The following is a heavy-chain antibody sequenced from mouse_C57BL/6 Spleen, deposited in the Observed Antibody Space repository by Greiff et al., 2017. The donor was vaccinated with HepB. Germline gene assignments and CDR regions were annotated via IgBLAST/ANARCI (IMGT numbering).Heavy chain of an antibody. V-gene: IGHV1-22*01. D-gene: IGHD2-2*01. CDR1: GYTFTDYN. J-gene: IGHJ4*01. CDR3: ARSRLRPYYAMDY. CDR2: INPNNGGT. Sequence: VQLKQSGPELVKPGASVKMSCKASGYTFTDYNMHWVKQSHGKSLEWIGYINPNNGGTSYNQKFKGKATLTVNKSSSTAYMELRSLTSEDSAVYYCARSRLRPYYAMDYWGQGTSVTVSS.